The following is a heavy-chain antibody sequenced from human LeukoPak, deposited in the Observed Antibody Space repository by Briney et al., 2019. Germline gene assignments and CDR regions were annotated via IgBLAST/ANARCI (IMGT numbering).Heavy chain of an antibody. V-gene: IGHV3-7*01. CDR2: IRQDGGEK. CDR3: ASAYASYDFWSGYENFDF. J-gene: IGHJ4*02. Sequence: GGSLRLSCVASGFTSSAFWMNWVRQAPGKGLEWVASIRQDGGEKKYVDSVKGRFTISRDLAQNSLFLQMNSLRAEDTAVYYCASAYASYDFWSGYENFDFWGQGTLVTVSS. CDR1: GFTSSAFW. D-gene: IGHD3-3*01.